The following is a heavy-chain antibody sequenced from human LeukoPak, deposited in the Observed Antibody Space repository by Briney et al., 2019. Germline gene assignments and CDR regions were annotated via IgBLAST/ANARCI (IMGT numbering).Heavy chain of an antibody. V-gene: IGHV3-33*01. D-gene: IGHD1/OR15-1a*01. CDR2: IWDDGSNK. CDR1: GFTFSSYG. CDR3: ARGPLNTFGVDA. J-gene: IGHJ6*02. Sequence: PGGALRLSCAASGFTFSSYGMHWARQAPGKGLEWVAVIWDDGSNKYYADSVKGRFTISRDNSKNTLYLQMNSLRAEDTALYYCARGPLNTFGVDAWGHGTAVTVSS.